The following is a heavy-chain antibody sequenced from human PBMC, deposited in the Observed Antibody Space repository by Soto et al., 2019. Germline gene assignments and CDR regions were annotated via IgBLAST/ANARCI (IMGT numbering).Heavy chain of an antibody. J-gene: IGHJ6*02. D-gene: IGHD6-13*01. CDR3: ARDRGVGAIAAAALYYYGMDV. CDR1: GFTFSSYA. CDR2: ISYDGSNK. V-gene: IGHV3-30-3*01. Sequence: QVQLVESGGGVVQPGRSLRLSCAASGFTFSSYAMHWVRQAPGNGLEWVAVISYDGSNKYYADSVKGRFTISRDNSKNTLYLQMNSLRAEDTAVYYCARDRGVGAIAAAALYYYGMDVWGQGTTVTVSS.